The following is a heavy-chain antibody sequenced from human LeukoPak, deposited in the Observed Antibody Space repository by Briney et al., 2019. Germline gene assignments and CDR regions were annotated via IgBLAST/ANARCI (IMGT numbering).Heavy chain of an antibody. CDR1: GFTFSSYG. CDR3: AKVSSGWYLGFDY. J-gene: IGHJ4*02. D-gene: IGHD6-19*01. V-gene: IGHV3-74*01. CDR2: INSDGSST. Sequence: PGGSLRLSCAASGFTFSSYGMHWVRQAPGKGLVWVSRINSDGSSTSYADSVKGRFTISRDNAKNTLYLQMNSLRAEDTAVYYCAKVSSGWYLGFDYWGQGTLVTVSS.